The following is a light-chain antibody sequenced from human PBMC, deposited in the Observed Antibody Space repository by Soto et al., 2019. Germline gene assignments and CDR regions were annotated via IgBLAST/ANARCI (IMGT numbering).Light chain of an antibody. Sequence: RLTQSASTLPASVGDRVTITCRPSQALXRWMVWYQRKPGKAPKLLXDAASTFGIGFPSSLSGSRSGTEFTRPISSLQPDDCSTYYCQQYGRYPRTFGQGTKVDIK. J-gene: IGKJ1*01. CDR3: QQYGRYPRT. V-gene: IGKV1-5*01. CDR1: QALXRW. CDR2: AAS.